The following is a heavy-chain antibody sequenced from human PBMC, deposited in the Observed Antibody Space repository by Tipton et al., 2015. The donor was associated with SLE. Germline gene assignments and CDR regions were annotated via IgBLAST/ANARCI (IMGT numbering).Heavy chain of an antibody. CDR3: AGVLGYCTGGVCYYYYGMDV. CDR2: INHSGST. D-gene: IGHD2-8*02. V-gene: IGHV4-34*08. CDR1: GFTFSDYS. Sequence: LRLSCVASGFTFSDYSMSWVRQAPGKGLEWVGEINHSGSTNYNPSLKSRVTISVDTSKNQFSLKLSSVTAADTAVYYCAGVLGYCTGGVCYYYYGMDVWGQGTTVTVSS. J-gene: IGHJ6*02.